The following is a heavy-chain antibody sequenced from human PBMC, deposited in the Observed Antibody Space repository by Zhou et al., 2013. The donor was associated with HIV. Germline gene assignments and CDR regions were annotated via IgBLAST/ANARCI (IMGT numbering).Heavy chain of an antibody. CDR2: INPNSGGT. CDR3: ARDQRKVGVDY. Sequence: QVQLVQSGAEVKKPGASVKVACNTSGYTFTAYYIHWVRQAPGQGLEWMGWINPNSGGTNSAQILQGRVTMTRDTSINTAYMELSGLTSDDTAVYYCARDQRKVGVDYWGQGTLVTVSS. J-gene: IGHJ4*02. D-gene: IGHD2-15*01. CDR1: GYTFTAYY. V-gene: IGHV1-2*02.